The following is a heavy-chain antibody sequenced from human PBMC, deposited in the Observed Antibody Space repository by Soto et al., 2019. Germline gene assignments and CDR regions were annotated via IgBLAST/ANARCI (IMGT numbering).Heavy chain of an antibody. J-gene: IGHJ6*02. CDR2: IYYSGST. CDR3: AASCVACGGFNYYGMDV. CDR1: GGSISSGGYY. Sequence: QVQLQESGPGLVKPSQTLSLTCTVSGGSISSGGYYWSWIRQLPGKGLEWIGYIYYSGSTYYNPSLKRRVTISVDTSKNQFSLKLSSVTAADTAVYYCAASCVACGGFNYYGMDVWGQGTTVTVSS. D-gene: IGHD5-12*01. V-gene: IGHV4-31*03.